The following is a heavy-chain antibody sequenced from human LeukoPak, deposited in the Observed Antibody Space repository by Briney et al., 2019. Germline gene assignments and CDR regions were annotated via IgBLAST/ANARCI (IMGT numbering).Heavy chain of an antibody. D-gene: IGHD5-12*01. J-gene: IGHJ4*02. V-gene: IGHV3-21*01. CDR2: ISDSSTYI. CDR3: ARVPRGGYSGYGGIDY. Sequence: GGSLRLSCAASGFTFSTYSMNWVCQAPGKGLEWVSSISDSSTYIYYADSVKGRFTISRDNAKNSLYLQMNSLRAEDTAVYYCARVPRGGYSGYGGIDYWGQGTLVTVSS. CDR1: GFTFSTYS.